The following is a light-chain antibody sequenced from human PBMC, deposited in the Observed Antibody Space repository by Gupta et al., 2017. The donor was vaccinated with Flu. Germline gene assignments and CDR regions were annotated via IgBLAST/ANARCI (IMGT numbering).Light chain of an antibody. J-gene: IGKJ2*01. CDR2: EVS. Sequence: VVMTPSPLSLPVTLGQPASISCRSSQSRVYSDGNTYLNWFQQRPGQSPRRLIYEVSNRDSGVPARFSGSGSGTDFTLKISSVEAEDVGAYYCKKCEHPSTFGQGTKVEIK. V-gene: IGKV2-30*01. CDR1: QSRVYSDGNTY. CDR3: KKCEHPST.